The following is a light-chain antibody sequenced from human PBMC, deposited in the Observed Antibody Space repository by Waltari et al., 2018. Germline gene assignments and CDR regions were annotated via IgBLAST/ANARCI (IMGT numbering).Light chain of an antibody. Sequence: QSALTQPASVSGSPGQSITISCTGTKSDVGFYNYVSWYQQHPGKAPKVIIYDVCQRPSGISNRFSGSKSGNTASLVISGLQADDEADYYCKSYTGTGAWVFGGGTKLTVL. CDR1: KSDVGFYNY. CDR2: DVC. J-gene: IGLJ3*02. CDR3: KSYTGTGAWV. V-gene: IGLV2-14*03.